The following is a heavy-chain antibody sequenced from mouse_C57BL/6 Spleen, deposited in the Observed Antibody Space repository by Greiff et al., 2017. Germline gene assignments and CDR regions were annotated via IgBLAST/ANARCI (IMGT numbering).Heavy chain of an antibody. J-gene: IGHJ2*01. CDR2: IYPGNSDT. CDR1: GYTFTSYW. V-gene: IGHV1-5*01. CDR3: TREVYVYDKGDCDH. Sequence: EVQLQESGTVLARPGASVKMSCKTSGYTFTSYWMHWVKQRPGQGLEWIGAIYPGNSDTSYNQKFKGKAKLTAVTSASTAYMELSSLTHEDSAVYHYTREVYVYDKGDCDHWRQGTTLTVSS. D-gene: IGHD2-2*01.